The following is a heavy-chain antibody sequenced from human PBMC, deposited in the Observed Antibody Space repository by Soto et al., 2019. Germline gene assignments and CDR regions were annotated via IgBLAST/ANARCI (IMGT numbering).Heavy chain of an antibody. CDR2: ISYDGTTK. V-gene: IGHV3-30*09. CDR3: VRDPCGDCFDWYFDL. J-gene: IGHJ2*01. Sequence: QLVESGGGVSQPGGSRSPSGAPSGSAFSRFALPWLRQAQGKGLEWVALISYDGTTKYYPDAVKGRFAISRDNSNNTLYLEMNSLRPEDTAFYYCVRDPCGDCFDWYFDLWGHGTLVTVSS. CDR1: GSAFSRFA. D-gene: IGHD2-21*02.